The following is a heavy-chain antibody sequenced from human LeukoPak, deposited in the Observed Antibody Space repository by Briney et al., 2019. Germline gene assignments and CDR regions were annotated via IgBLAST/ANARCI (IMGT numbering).Heavy chain of an antibody. CDR2: IRQDGREK. CDR3: ARDPDY. V-gene: IGHV3-7*01. Sequence: ETLSLTCTVSGGSISGYYWSWIRQPPGKGLEWVANIRQDGREKYYVDSLKGRFTISRDNAKNSVYLQMNSLRAEDTAVYFCARDPDYWGQGILVTVSS. CDR1: GGSISGYY. J-gene: IGHJ4*02.